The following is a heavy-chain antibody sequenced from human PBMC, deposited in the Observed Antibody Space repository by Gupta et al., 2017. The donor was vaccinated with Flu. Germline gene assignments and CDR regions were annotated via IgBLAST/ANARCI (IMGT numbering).Heavy chain of an antibody. CDR2: IYHSGST. D-gene: IGHD2-21*02. CDR3: ARDPLVGTGGYYYYYYGMDV. J-gene: IGHJ6*02. V-gene: IGHV4-38-2*02. CDR1: GYSISSGYY. Sequence: QVQLPESGPGLVKPSETLSLTCAVHGYSISSGYYWRWIRQPRGKGLEWIGSIYHSGSTYYNPSLKSRVTISVDTSKNQFSLKLSSVTAADTAVYYCARDPLVGTGGYYYYYYGMDVWGQGTTVTVSS.